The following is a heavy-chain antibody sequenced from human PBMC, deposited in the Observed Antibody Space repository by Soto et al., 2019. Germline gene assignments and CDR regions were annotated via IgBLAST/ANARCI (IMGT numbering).Heavy chain of an antibody. D-gene: IGHD2-15*01. CDR1: GYTLTSYG. V-gene: IGHV1-18*01. Sequence: GASVKVSCKASGYTLTSYGISWVRQAPGQWLELIGWISAYNGNTNYAQKLQGRVTMTTDTSTSTAYMELRSLRSDDTAVYYCARIWFVAATNDAFDIWGQGTMVTVSS. CDR2: ISAYNGNT. J-gene: IGHJ3*02. CDR3: ARIWFVAATNDAFDI.